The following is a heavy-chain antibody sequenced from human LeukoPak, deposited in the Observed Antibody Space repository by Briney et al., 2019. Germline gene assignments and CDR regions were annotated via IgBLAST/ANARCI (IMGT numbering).Heavy chain of an antibody. CDR2: VYSGGNT. CDR3: AREPPGGGFDY. D-gene: IGHD3-16*01. Sequence: GGSLRLSCTASGFTVSSDYMSWVRQAPGKGLEWVSVVYSGGNTYYADSVKGRFTISRDNSKDTLYLQMNSLRAEDTAVYYCAREPPGGGFDYWGQGTLVTVSS. CDR1: GFTVSSDY. J-gene: IGHJ4*02. V-gene: IGHV3-66*01.